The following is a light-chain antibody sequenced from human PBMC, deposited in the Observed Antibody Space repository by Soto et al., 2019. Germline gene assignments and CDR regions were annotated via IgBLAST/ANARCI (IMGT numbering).Light chain of an antibody. CDR2: DAS. J-gene: IGKJ3*01. CDR3: RQGRNLPCT. V-gene: IGKV3-11*01. Sequence: EIVLTQSPATLSLSPGERATLSCRASQSLFCYFAWFQQKSGQALRLLIYDASNRATGIPARFSGSGSGTDFTLTISSLEPEDFTVYYCRQGRNLPCTFGLGTRVDI. CDR1: QSLFCY.